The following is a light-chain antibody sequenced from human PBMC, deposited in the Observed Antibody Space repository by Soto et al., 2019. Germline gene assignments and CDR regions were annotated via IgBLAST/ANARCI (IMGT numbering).Light chain of an antibody. CDR1: SSDVGGYSF. Sequence: QSALTQPPSASGSPGQSVTISCTGTSSDVGGYSFVSWYQQHPGKAPKVLIYDVNKRPSGVPDLFSGSKSGNTASLTVSGLQAEDEAYYYCSSHAGSDNPFVFGTGTKLTVL. CDR3: SSHAGSDNPFV. CDR2: DVN. J-gene: IGLJ1*01. V-gene: IGLV2-8*01.